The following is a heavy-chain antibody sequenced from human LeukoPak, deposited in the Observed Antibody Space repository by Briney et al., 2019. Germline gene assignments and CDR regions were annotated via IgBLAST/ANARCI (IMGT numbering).Heavy chain of an antibody. CDR3: ARMGIAVAGVFDY. CDR1: GFTLSSYA. D-gene: IGHD6-19*01. CDR2: ISYDGSNK. Sequence: GGSLRLSCAASGFTLSSYAMHWVRQSPGKGLEWVAVISYDGSNKYYAGSVKGRFTISRDNSKNTLYLQMNSLRAEDTAVYYCARMGIAVAGVFDYWGQGTLVTVSS. V-gene: IGHV3-30*04. J-gene: IGHJ4*02.